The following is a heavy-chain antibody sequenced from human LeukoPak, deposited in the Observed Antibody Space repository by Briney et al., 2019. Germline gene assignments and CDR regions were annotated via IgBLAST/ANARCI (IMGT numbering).Heavy chain of an antibody. J-gene: IGHJ4*02. CDR2: ISGSGGST. V-gene: IGHV3-23*01. D-gene: IGHD3-3*01. Sequence: PGGSLRLSCAASGFTFNSYSMNWVRQAPGKGLEWVSAISGSGGSTYYADSVKGRFTISRDNSKNTLYLQMNSLRAEDTAVYYCAKEIYYDFWSGYVDYWGQGTLVTVSS. CDR3: AKEIYYDFWSGYVDY. CDR1: GFTFNSYS.